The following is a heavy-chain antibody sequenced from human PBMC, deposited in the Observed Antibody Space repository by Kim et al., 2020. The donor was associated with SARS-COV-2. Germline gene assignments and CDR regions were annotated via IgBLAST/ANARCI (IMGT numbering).Heavy chain of an antibody. V-gene: IGHV1-69*13. D-gene: IGHD5-18*01. CDR3: ASRVRGYSYGYYYYGMDV. CDR2: IIPIFGTA. CDR1: GGTFSSYA. J-gene: IGHJ6*02. Sequence: SVKVSCKASGGTFSSYAISWVRQAPGQGLEWMGGIIPIFGTANYAQKFQGRVTITADESTSTAYMELSSLRSEDTAVYYCASRVRGYSYGYYYYGMDVWGQGTTVTVSS.